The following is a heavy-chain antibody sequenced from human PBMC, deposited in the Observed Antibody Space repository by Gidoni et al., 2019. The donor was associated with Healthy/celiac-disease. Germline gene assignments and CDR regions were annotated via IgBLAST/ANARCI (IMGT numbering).Heavy chain of an antibody. CDR3: ARGRRYYYDRAFDY. CDR1: GGACSGYY. J-gene: IGHJ4*02. V-gene: IGHV4-34*01. D-gene: IGHD3-22*01. Sequence: QVQLQQWGAGLLKPSENLSLTCAVYGGACSGYYWSWIRQPPGKGLEWIGEINHSGSTNYNPSLKRRVTISVDTSTHQFSLKLSSVTAAATAVYYCARGRRYYYDRAFDYWGQGTLVTVSS. CDR2: INHSGST.